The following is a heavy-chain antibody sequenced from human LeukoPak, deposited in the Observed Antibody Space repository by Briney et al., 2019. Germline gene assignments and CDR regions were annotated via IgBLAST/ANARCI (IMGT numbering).Heavy chain of an antibody. CDR1: GGSISSSSYY. CDR3: ASDSAHYFDY. CDR2: IYYSGST. V-gene: IGHV4-39*07. J-gene: IGHJ4*02. Sequence: TASETLSLTCTVSGGSISSSSYYWGWIRQPPGKGLEWIGSIYYSGSTYYNPSLKSRVTISVDTSKNQFSLKLSSVTAADTAVYYCASDSAHYFDYWSQGTLVTVSS.